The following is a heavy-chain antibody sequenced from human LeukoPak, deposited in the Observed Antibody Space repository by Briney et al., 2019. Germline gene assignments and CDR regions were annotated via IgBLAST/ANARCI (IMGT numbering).Heavy chain of an antibody. Sequence: GGSLRLSCAASGFTFSDHYMHWVRQAPGKGLEWVAVIWYDGSNKYYADSVKGRFTISRDNSKNTLYLQMNSLRAEDTAVYYCAREGGGIAAAGTDQAFDIWGQGTMVTVSS. CDR2: IWYDGSNK. V-gene: IGHV3-33*08. D-gene: IGHD6-13*01. CDR3: AREGGGIAAAGTDQAFDI. CDR1: GFTFSDHY. J-gene: IGHJ3*02.